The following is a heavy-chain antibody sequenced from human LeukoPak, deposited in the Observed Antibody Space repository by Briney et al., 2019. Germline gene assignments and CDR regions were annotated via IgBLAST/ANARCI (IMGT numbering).Heavy chain of an antibody. V-gene: IGHV1-2*02. CDR3: ARSGVWGSYRYTNFDY. CDR2: INPNSGGT. J-gene: IGHJ4*02. CDR1: GCTFTGYY. Sequence: ASVKVSCKASGCTFTGYYMHWVRQAPGQGLEWMGWINPNSGGTNYAQKFQGRVTMTRDTSISTAYMELSRLRSDDTAVYYCARSGVWGSYRYTNFDYWGQGTLVTVSS. D-gene: IGHD3-16*02.